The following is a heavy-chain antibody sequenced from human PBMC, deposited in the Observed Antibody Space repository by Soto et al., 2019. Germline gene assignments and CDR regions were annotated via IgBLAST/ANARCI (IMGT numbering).Heavy chain of an antibody. D-gene: IGHD6-6*01. Sequence: QVQLVQSGAEVKKPGSSVKVSCKASGGTFSSYAISWVRQAPGQGLVWMGGIIPTFGPANYAQKFQGRVTSTADESTRTAYMELSSLRSEDTAVYYCARGRAGGQLRYYYGMDVWGQGTTVTVSS. CDR2: IIPTFGPA. V-gene: IGHV1-69*01. J-gene: IGHJ6*02. CDR1: GGTFSSYA. CDR3: ARGRAGGQLRYYYGMDV.